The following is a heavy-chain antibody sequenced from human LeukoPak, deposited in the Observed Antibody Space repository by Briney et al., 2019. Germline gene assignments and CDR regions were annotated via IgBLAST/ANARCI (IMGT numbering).Heavy chain of an antibody. CDR2: IYHSGST. CDR3: ARGPYYYDSSGPIPHWPYFDY. J-gene: IGHJ4*02. V-gene: IGHV4-30-2*01. Sequence: SRTLSLTCAVSGGSISSGGYSWRWIRQPPGKGLEWIGYIYHSGSTYYNPSLKSRVTISVDRSKNQFSLKLSSVTAADTAVYYCARGPYYYDSSGPIPHWPYFDYWGQGTLVTVSS. CDR1: GGSISSGGYS. D-gene: IGHD3-22*01.